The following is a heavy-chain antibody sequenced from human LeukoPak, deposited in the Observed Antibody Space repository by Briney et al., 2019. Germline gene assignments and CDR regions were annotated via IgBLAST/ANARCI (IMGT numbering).Heavy chain of an antibody. V-gene: IGHV1-46*01. J-gene: IGHJ4*02. CDR1: GGTFSSYA. D-gene: IGHD3-22*01. CDR2: INPSGGST. CDR3: ARDRYYYDSSGYYYSTAPPHYYFDY. Sequence: GASVKVSCKASGGTFSSYAISWVRQAPGQGLEWMGIINPSGGSTSYAQKFQGRVTITRDTSTSTVYMELSSLRSEDTAVYYCARDRYYYDSSGYYYSTAPPHYYFDYWGQGTLVTVSS.